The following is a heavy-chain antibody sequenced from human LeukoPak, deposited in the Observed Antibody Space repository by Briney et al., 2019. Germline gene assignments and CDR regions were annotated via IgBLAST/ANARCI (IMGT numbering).Heavy chain of an antibody. V-gene: IGHV1-69*01. D-gene: IGHD3-22*01. CDR3: ARALTYYYDSSGYYFDY. CDR1: GGTFISYA. CDR2: IIPIFGTA. J-gene: IGHJ4*02. Sequence: SVKVSCKASGGTFISYAISWVRQAPGQGLEWMGGIIPIFGTANYAQKFQGRVTITADESTSTAYMELSSLRSEDTAVYYCARALTYYYDSSGYYFDYWGQGTLVTVSS.